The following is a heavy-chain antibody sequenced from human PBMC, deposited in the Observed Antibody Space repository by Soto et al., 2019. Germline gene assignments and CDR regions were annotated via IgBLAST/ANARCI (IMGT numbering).Heavy chain of an antibody. V-gene: IGHV4-4*02. CDR3: ARVYNNWFDP. Sequence: QVQMQASGPALVKPSGSLSLTCAVSSGSISSSNWWSCVRQPPGKALEWIGEIFHSGSTNYNPSLKSRVTIAVDQSKYQFSLKLSSVTAADTAVYYCARVYNNWFDPWGQGPLVTVSS. CDR2: IFHSGST. D-gene: IGHD1-1*01. J-gene: IGHJ5*01. CDR1: SGSISSSNW.